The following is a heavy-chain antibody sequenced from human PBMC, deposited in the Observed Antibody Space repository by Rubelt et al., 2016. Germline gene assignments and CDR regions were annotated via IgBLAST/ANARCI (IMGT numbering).Heavy chain of an antibody. CDR3: ARCPYYYGSGRLNWFDP. CDR1: GGSISSYH. J-gene: IGHJ5*02. CDR2: LYYGRRT. V-gene: IGHV4-59*01. Sequence: QVQLQESGPGLVKPSETLSLTCTVSGGSISSYHWSWIRQPPGKGLEWIGYLYYGRRTDYNPSLTSRVTISVDTSNTHFSLKLSSVTAADTAVYYCARCPYYYGSGRLNWFDPWGQGTLVTVSS. D-gene: IGHD3-10*01.